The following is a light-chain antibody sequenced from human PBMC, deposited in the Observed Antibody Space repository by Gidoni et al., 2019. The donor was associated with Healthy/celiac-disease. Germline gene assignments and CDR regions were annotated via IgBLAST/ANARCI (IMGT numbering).Light chain of an antibody. Sequence: QSALTQPASVSGSPGHLITISCTGTSSDVGSYNLVSWYQQHPGKAPKLMIYEGSKRPSGVSNRFSGSKSGNTASLTISGLQAEDEADYYCCSYAGSRVFGGGTKLTVL. CDR3: CSYAGSRV. CDR1: SSDVGSYNL. V-gene: IGLV2-23*01. CDR2: EGS. J-gene: IGLJ3*02.